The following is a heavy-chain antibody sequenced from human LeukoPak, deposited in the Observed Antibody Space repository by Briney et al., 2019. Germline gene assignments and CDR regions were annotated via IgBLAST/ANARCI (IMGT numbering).Heavy chain of an antibody. CDR1: GYIFTGYY. J-gene: IGHJ4*02. D-gene: IGHD2-21*02. Sequence: ASVKVSCKASGYIFTGYYMHWVRQAPGQGLEWMGWIHPNTGGTNYAQKFQGRVTMTRDTSISTAYMDLSSLRSDDTAVYYCARFSSLAYCGGDCYSAYYFDYWAQGTLVTVSS. CDR3: ARFSSLAYCGGDCYSAYYFDY. CDR2: IHPNTGGT. V-gene: IGHV1-2*02.